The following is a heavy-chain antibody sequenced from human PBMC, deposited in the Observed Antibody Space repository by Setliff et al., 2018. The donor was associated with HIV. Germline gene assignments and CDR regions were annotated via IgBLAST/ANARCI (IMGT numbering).Heavy chain of an antibody. CDR3: ARVPVMATITYWYFDL. CDR1: GFTFSIYS. D-gene: IGHD5-12*01. CDR2: ISRGGRTK. J-gene: IGHJ2*01. V-gene: IGHV3-48*04. Sequence: GGSLRLSCAASGFTFSIYSMSWIRQAPGKGLEWISYISRGGRTKYYADSVKGRFTISRDNAKNSLYLQMNSLRAEDTTIYYCARVPVMATITYWYFDLWGRGTLVTVSS.